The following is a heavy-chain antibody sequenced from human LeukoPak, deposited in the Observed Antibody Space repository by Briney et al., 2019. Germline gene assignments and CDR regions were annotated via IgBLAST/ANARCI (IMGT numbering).Heavy chain of an antibody. Sequence: SETLSLTCAVYGGSFSGYYWSWIRQPPGKGLEWIGEINHSGSTNYNPSLKSRVTISVDTSKNQFSLKLSSVTAADTAVYYCARLGLAYCSDITCPNYYYALDVWGQGTTVTVSS. V-gene: IGHV4-34*01. CDR3: ARLGLAYCSDITCPNYYYALDV. CDR1: GGSFSGYY. D-gene: IGHD2-15*01. J-gene: IGHJ6*02. CDR2: INHSGST.